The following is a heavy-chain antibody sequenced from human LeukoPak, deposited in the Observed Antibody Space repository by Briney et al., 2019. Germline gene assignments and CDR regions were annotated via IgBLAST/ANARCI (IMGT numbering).Heavy chain of an antibody. Sequence: SGGSLRLSCAASGFTFSSYSMNWVRQAPGKGLEWVSYVSSTGGDKFYADPVKGRFTISRDNSRNSVYMEMNDLVAEDTAFYYCARGENGSFDHLGQGTLVIVSS. D-gene: IGHD3-10*01. CDR1: GFTFSSYS. J-gene: IGHJ4*02. CDR2: VSSTGGDK. CDR3: ARGENGSFDH. V-gene: IGHV3-21*05.